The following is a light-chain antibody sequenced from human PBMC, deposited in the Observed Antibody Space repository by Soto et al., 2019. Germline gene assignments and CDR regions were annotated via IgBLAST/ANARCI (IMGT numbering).Light chain of an antibody. CDR2: DAS. J-gene: IGKJ2*01. V-gene: IGKV1-5*01. Sequence: IQMTQSPSTLSAFAGDRVTITCRASLHISKWLAWYQMKPGKAPKLLIYDASTLQTGVPSRFSGSGSGTDFTLTISSLQPDDFATYYCQQYADYSGTFGQGTKLETK. CDR1: LHISKW. CDR3: QQYADYSGT.